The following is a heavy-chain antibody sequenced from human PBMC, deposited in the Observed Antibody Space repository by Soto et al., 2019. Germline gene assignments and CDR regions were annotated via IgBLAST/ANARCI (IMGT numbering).Heavy chain of an antibody. CDR1: GGSFSGYY. Sequence: QVQLQQWGAGLLKPSETLSLTCAVYGGSFSGYYWSWIRQPPGKGREWIGEINHSGSTNYNPSLKSRVTISVDTSKNKVSLKLSSVTAADTAVYYGARGGVPSGYGLQFGYWGQGTLVTVSS. V-gene: IGHV4-34*01. CDR2: INHSGST. CDR3: ARGGVPSGYGLQFGY. J-gene: IGHJ4*02. D-gene: IGHD5-12*01.